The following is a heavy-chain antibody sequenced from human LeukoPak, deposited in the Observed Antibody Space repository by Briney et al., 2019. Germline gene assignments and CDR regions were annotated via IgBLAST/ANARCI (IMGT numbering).Heavy chain of an antibody. D-gene: IGHD1-14*01. J-gene: IGHJ6*03. Sequence: PGGSLRLSCAASGFTFSNYRMTWVRQAPGKGLEWVGSIKEDGSEKYYVDSVKGRITISRDNAENSLYLQMNSLRAEDTAVYYCARVGNLYYYYYMDVWGKGTTVTVSS. CDR2: IKEDGSEK. CDR3: ARVGNLYYYYYMDV. CDR1: GFTFSNYR. V-gene: IGHV3-7*01.